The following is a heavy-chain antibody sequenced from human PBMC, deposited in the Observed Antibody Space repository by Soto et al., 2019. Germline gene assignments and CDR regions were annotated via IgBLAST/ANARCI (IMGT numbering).Heavy chain of an antibody. J-gene: IGHJ6*02. CDR3: GRSYGMDV. CDR1: GFTISSYW. Sequence: GGSLRLSCAASGFTISSYWMNWVRQAPGKGLEWVANIKQDGSEKYYVDSVKGRFTISRDNAKNSLYLQMNSLRAEDTAVYYCGRSYGMDVWGQGTTVTVSS. V-gene: IGHV3-7*03. CDR2: IKQDGSEK.